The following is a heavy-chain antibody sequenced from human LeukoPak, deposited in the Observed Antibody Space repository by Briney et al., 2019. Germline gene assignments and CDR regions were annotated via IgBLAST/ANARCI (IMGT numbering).Heavy chain of an antibody. V-gene: IGHV4-38-2*01. J-gene: IGHJ4*02. CDR3: ASITMVRGY. CDR2: IYHSGTT. D-gene: IGHD3-10*01. Sequence: SETLPLTCAVSGYSISSGYSWGWIRQPPGKGLEWIANIYHSGTTYYNPSLKSRVTLSVDTSKNQFSLKLSSVTAADTAVYYCASITMVRGYWGQGTLVTVSS. CDR1: GYSISSGYS.